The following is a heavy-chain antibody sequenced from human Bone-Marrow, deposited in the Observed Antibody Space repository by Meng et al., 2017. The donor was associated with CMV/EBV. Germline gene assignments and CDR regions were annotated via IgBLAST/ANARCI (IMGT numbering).Heavy chain of an antibody. CDR1: GFTVSSNY. D-gene: IGHD4-11*01. V-gene: IGHV3-53*01. CDR2: IYSGGST. CDR3: ARSDYSNLYYGMDV. J-gene: IGHJ6*02. Sequence: GGSLRLSCAASGFTVSSNYMSWVRQAPGKGLEWVSVIYSGGSTYYADSVKGRFTISRDNSKNTLYLQMNSLRAEDTAVYYCARSDYSNLYYGMDVWGQGTTVTVSS.